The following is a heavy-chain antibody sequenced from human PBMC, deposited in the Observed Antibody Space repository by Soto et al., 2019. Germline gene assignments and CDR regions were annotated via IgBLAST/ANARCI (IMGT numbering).Heavy chain of an antibody. CDR2: VILTFGTA. CDR1: GGTFSSYA. V-gene: IGHV1-69*13. Sequence: GASVKVSCKASGGTFSSYAIRWVRQAPGQGLEWMGGVILTFGTANYEQKFQGRVTITADESTSTAYRELSSLRAEDPAVYYCASGSPSDPSCYWGQRPLVTVSS. CDR3: ASGSPSDPSCY. D-gene: IGHD5-12*01. J-gene: IGHJ4*02.